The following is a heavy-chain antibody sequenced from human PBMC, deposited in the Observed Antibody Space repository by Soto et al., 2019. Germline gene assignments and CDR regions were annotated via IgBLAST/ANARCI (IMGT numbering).Heavy chain of an antibody. CDR1: GFTFGTYW. CDR3: ARSGDVATVTDY. Sequence: EVQLVESGGGLVQPGGSLRLSCAASGFTFGTYWMSWVRQAPGKGLEWVANINEDGSKNYYVDSVRGRFTLSRDNAQKSLYLHMSSLRAEDTAVYYCARSGDVATVTDYWGQGTLVTVSS. CDR2: INEDGSKN. D-gene: IGHD4-17*01. J-gene: IGHJ4*02. V-gene: IGHV3-7*01.